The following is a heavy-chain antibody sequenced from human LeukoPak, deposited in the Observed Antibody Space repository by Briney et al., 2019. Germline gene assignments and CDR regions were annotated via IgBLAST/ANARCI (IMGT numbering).Heavy chain of an antibody. CDR1: GFTFSTFI. V-gene: IGHV3-48*04. D-gene: IGHD2-15*01. J-gene: IGHJ4*02. Sequence: GESLRLSCAASGFTFSTFIMNWVRQAPGKGLEWVSYISSSSSTIYYADSVKGRFTISRDNAKNSLYLQTNSLRAEDTAVYYCARGYCSGGSCSQTNYFDYWGQGTLVTVSS. CDR2: ISSSSSTI. CDR3: ARGYCSGGSCSQTNYFDY.